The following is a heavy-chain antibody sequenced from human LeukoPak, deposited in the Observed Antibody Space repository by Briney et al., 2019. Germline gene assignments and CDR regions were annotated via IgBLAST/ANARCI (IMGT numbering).Heavy chain of an antibody. CDR3: ARDRGVGATTFPSCYFDY. Sequence: GGSLRLSCAASGFTFSSYAMPWVRQAPGKGLEWVAVISYDGSNKYYADSVKGRFTISRDNSKNTLYLQMNSLRAEDTAVYYCARDRGVGATTFPSCYFDYWGQGTLVTVSS. V-gene: IGHV3-30-3*01. CDR1: GFTFSSYA. J-gene: IGHJ4*02. D-gene: IGHD1-26*01. CDR2: ISYDGSNK.